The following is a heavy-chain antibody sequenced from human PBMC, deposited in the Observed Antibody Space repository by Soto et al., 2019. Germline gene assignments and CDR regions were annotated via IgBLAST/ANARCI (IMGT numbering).Heavy chain of an antibody. CDR3: AKDAVAYNGEWDWSDP. V-gene: IGHV3-23*01. J-gene: IGHJ5*02. D-gene: IGHD6-19*01. CDR2: IGGGGADT. CDR1: GFTFSNFA. Sequence: DVQLLESGGGLVQPGGSLRLSCAASGFTFSNFAMSWVRQAPGKGLESVSAIGGGGADTYYADSVKGRFTISRDNSKNTLYLQMDSLRAEDTAVYYCAKDAVAYNGEWDWSDPWGQGTLVTVSS.